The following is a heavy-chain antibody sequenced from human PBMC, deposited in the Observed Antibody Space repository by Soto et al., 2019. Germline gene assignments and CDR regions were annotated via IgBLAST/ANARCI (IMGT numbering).Heavy chain of an antibody. CDR2: VYFSGST. Sequence: QVQLQESGPGLVKPSETLSLTCTVSGASINSGGYYWSWIRQLPGKGLEWIGYVYFSGSTYYNPSLESRVTISLDTSQNQFCLKLSSVTAADTAMYFCASGDAWEALLAHWGQGILVTVSS. V-gene: IGHV4-31*03. CDR1: GASINSGGYY. CDR3: ASGDAWEALLAH. D-gene: IGHD4-17*01. J-gene: IGHJ4*02.